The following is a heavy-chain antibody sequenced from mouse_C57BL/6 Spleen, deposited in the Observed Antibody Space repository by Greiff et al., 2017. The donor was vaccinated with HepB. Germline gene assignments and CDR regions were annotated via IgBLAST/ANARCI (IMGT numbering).Heavy chain of an antibody. CDR3: TRYTLYYYAMDY. CDR1: GFTFSDAW. V-gene: IGHV6-6*01. J-gene: IGHJ4*01. CDR2: IRNKANNHAT. Sequence: EVKLVESGGGLVQPGGSMKLSCAASGFTFSDAWMDWVRQSPEKGLEWVAEIRNKANNHATYYAESVKGRFTISRDDSKSSVYLQMNSLRAEDTGIYYCTRYTLYYYAMDYWGQGTSVTVSS. D-gene: IGHD5-1-1*01.